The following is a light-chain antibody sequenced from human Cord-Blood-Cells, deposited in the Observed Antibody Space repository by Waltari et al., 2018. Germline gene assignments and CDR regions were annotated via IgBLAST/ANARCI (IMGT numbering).Light chain of an antibody. V-gene: IGLV6-57*03. CDR1: SGSIASNY. J-gene: IGLJ2*01. CDR2: EDN. CDR3: QSYDSSNVV. Sequence: NFMLTQPHSVSESPGKTVTISCTRSSGSIASNYVQWYQQRPGSAPTPVSYEDNQRPSGVPDRFSGSIDSSSNSASLTISGLKTEDEADYYCQSYDSSNVVFGGGTKLTVL.